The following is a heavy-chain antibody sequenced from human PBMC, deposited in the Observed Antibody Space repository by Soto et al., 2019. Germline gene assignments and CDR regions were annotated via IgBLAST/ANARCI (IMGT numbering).Heavy chain of an antibody. V-gene: IGHV3-30*18. D-gene: IGHD4-4*01. Sequence: GGSLRLSCAASGFTFSSYGMHWVRQAPGKGLEWVAVISYDGSNKYYADSVKGRFTISRDNSKNTLYLQMNSLRAEDTAVYYCAKDADSNYDLVHYYYYMDVWGKGTTVTVSS. J-gene: IGHJ6*03. CDR2: ISYDGSNK. CDR1: GFTFSSYG. CDR3: AKDADSNYDLVHYYYYMDV.